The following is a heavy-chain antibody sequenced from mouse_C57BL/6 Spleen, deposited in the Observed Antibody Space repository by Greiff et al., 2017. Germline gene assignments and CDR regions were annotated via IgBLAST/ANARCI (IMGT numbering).Heavy chain of an antibody. D-gene: IGHD4-1*01. CDR1: GFTFSSYA. V-gene: IGHV5-9-1*02. Sequence: EVKLMESGEGLVKPGGSLKLSCAASGFTFSSYAMSWVRQTPEKRLEWVAYISSGGDYLYYAATVKGRFTISRDNARNPLYLQMSSLKSEDTAMYYCTREANWDYFDYWGQGTTLTVAS. J-gene: IGHJ2*01. CDR2: ISSGGDYL. CDR3: TREANWDYFDY.